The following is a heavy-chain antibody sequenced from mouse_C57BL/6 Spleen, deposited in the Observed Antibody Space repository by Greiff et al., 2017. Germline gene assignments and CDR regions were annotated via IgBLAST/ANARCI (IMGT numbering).Heavy chain of an antibody. CDR1: GFTFSSYA. CDR2: ISSGGDYI. D-gene: IGHD2-2*01. Sequence: EVQRVESGEGLVKPGGSLKLSCAASGFTFSSYAMSWVRQTPEKRLEWVAYISSGGDYIYYADTVKGRFTISRDNARNTLYLQMSSLKSEDTAMYYCTRGGVTVYYFDYWGQGTTLTVSS. CDR3: TRGGVTVYYFDY. J-gene: IGHJ2*01. V-gene: IGHV5-9-1*02.